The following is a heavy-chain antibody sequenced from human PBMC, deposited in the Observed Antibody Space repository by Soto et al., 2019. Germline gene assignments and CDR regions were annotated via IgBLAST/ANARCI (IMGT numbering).Heavy chain of an antibody. D-gene: IGHD6-19*01. V-gene: IGHV4-59*08. CDR2: VSYSGST. CDR3: ARLGSDSGWFFFDP. J-gene: IGHJ5*02. Sequence: SATLSLTCCLSGRAIGGYYWSWIRQPPEKALEWSGYVSYSGSTDYHHSPKSRVSISIDTSKNQFSLKMISVTAADTAVYYCARLGSDSGWFFFDPWGQGALVTVSS. CDR1: GRAIGGYY.